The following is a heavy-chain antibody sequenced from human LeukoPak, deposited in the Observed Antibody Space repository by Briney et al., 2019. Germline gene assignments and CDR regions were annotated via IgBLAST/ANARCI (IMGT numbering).Heavy chain of an antibody. CDR3: ARVGYSSGWSRAYYYYYMDV. D-gene: IGHD6-19*01. CDR2: IIPIFGTA. V-gene: IGHV1-69*06. CDR1: GGTFSSYA. J-gene: IGHJ6*03. Sequence: ASVKVSCKASGGTFSSYAISWVRQAPGQGLEWMGGIIPIFGTANYAQKFQGRVTITADKSTSTAYMELSSLRSEDTAVYYCARVGYSSGWSRAYYYYYMDVWGKGTTVTVSS.